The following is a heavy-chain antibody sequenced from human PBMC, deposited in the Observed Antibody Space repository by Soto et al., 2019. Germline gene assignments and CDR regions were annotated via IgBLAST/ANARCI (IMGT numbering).Heavy chain of an antibody. CDR3: AINSTYYYGSGSYYYGAGVYYYYLAF. CDR1: GFTFSSYA. CDR2: ISDSGGST. V-gene: IGHV3-23*01. D-gene: IGHD3-10*01. Sequence: GESLTISCAASGFTFSSYAMSWVRQAPGKGLEWVSAISDSGGSTYYAGSVKGRFTISRDNSKNTLYLQMNSLRAEDTAVYYCAINSTYYYGSGSYYYGAGVYYYYLAFSGKGSTVIGS. J-gene: IGHJ6*03.